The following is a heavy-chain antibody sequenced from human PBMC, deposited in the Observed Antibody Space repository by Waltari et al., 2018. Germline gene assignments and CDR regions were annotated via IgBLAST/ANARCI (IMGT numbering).Heavy chain of an antibody. D-gene: IGHD4-4*01. V-gene: IGHV1-24*01. CDR3: ASLVYSNYAWFDP. CDR1: GYTLTELS. Sequence: QVQLVQSGAEVKKPGASVKVSCKVSGYTLTELSMPGVRQAPGKGLEWIGVFDPEDGETIYAQKFQGRVTMTEDTSTDTAYMELSSLRSEDTAVYYCASLVYSNYAWFDPWGQGTLVTVSS. CDR2: FDPEDGET. J-gene: IGHJ5*02.